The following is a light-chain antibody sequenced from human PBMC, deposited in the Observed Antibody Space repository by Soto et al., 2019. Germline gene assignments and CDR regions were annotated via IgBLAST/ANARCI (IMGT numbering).Light chain of an antibody. CDR2: YDS. J-gene: IGLJ2*01. CDR3: QVWDSNSDLDVV. CDR1: NSGSKS. Sequence: SYELTQPPSVSVAPGKTARITCGGNNSGSKSVQWYQQKPGQAPVLVIYYDSDRPSGIPERFSGSNSGNTATLTISRVEAGDEADYYCQVWDSNSDLDVVFGVGNKRTVL. V-gene: IGLV3-21*04.